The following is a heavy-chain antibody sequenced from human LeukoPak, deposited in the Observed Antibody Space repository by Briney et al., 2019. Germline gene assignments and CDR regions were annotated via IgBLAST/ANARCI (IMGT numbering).Heavy chain of an antibody. CDR3: ARDGATYYYGSGSYLRGPWYGMDV. CDR1: GYSISSGYY. J-gene: IGHJ6*02. D-gene: IGHD3-10*01. CDR2: IYHSGST. V-gene: IGHV4-38-2*02. Sequence: SETLSLTCTVSGYSISSGYYWGWIRQPPGKGLEWIGSIYHSGSTYYNPSLKSRVTISVDKSKNQFSLKLSSVTAADTAVYYCARDGATYYYGSGSYLRGPWYGMDVWGQGTTVTVSS.